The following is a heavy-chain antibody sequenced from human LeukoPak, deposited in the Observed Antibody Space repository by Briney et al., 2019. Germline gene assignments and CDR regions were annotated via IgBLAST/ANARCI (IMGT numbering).Heavy chain of an antibody. V-gene: IGHV1-24*01. CDR1: GYTLTELS. J-gene: IGHJ6*02. D-gene: IGHD6-13*01. Sequence: ASVKVSCKVSGYTLTELSMHWVRQVPGKGLEWMGGFDPEDGETIYAQKFQGRVTMTEDTSTDTAYMELSSLRSEDTAVYYCAADGTPSSSWYVSPYYYGMDVWGQGTTVTVSS. CDR2: FDPEDGET. CDR3: AADGTPSSSWYVSPYYYGMDV.